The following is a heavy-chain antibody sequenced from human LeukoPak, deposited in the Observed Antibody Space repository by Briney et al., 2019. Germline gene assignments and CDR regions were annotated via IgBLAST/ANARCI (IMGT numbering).Heavy chain of an antibody. D-gene: IGHD7-27*01. Sequence: SETLSLTCTVSGYSISTGYYWDWIRQPAGKGLEWIGRIYTSGSTNYNPSLKSRVTISVDTSKNQFSLKLSSVTAADTAVYYCASRKLGNDYWGQGTLVTVSS. CDR2: IYTSGST. V-gene: IGHV4-4*07. CDR3: ASRKLGNDY. CDR1: GYSISTGYY. J-gene: IGHJ4*02.